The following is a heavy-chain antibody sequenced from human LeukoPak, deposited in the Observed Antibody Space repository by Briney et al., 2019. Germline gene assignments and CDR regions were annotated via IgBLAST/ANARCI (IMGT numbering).Heavy chain of an antibody. J-gene: IGHJ4*02. CDR3: AKDLRSYDFWSGYDY. V-gene: IGHV3-53*05. CDR2: IYSGGST. Sequence: GGSLRLSCAASGFTFSSNYMSWVRQAPGKGLEWVSVIYSGGSTYYADSVKGRFTISRDNSKNTLYLQMNSLRAEDTAVYYCAKDLRSYDFWSGYDYWGQGTLVTVSS. CDR1: GFTFSSNY. D-gene: IGHD3-3*01.